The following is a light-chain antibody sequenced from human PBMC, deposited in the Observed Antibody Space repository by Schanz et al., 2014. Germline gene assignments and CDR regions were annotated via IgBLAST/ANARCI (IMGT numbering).Light chain of an antibody. CDR3: GLYLGRGISR. J-gene: IGLJ3*02. CDR1: SGSVSASFF. V-gene: IGLV8-61*01. CDR2: STN. Sequence: QTVVTQEPSFSVSPGGTVTLTCGLNSGSVSASFFPSWYQQTPGQAPRTLIYSTNTRSSGVPDRFSGSILGNKAALTITGAQADDESDYYCGLYLGRGISRFGGGTKLTVL.